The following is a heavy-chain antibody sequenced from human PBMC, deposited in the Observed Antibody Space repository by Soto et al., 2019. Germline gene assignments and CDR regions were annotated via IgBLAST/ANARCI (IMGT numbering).Heavy chain of an antibody. CDR3: AAEPEIVVVLYYFDY. CDR1: GFTFSSNA. Sequence: GGSLRLSCAASGFTFSSNAMHWVRQAPGKGLEWVAVISYDGSNKYNADSVKGRFTISRDNSKNTLYLQMNSLRAEDTAVYYCAAEPEIVVVLYYFDYWGQGTLVTVSS. V-gene: IGHV3-30-3*01. D-gene: IGHD3-22*01. CDR2: ISYDGSNK. J-gene: IGHJ4*02.